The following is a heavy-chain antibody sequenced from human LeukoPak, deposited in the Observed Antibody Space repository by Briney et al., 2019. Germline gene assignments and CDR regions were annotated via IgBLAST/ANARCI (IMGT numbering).Heavy chain of an antibody. CDR3: ARDRVTRYSDL. V-gene: IGHV3-33*01. Sequence: GGSLRLSCAASGFTFSGYGMHWVRQAPGKGLEWVAVIWYDGSDKYYADSVQGRFTISRDNSENTLYLQMNSLRAEDTAVYYCARDRVTRYSDLWGRGTLVTVSS. CDR2: IWYDGSDK. CDR1: GFTFSGYG. J-gene: IGHJ2*01. D-gene: IGHD3-10*01.